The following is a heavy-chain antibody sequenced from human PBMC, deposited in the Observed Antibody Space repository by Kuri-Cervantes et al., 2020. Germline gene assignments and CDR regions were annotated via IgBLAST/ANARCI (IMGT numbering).Heavy chain of an antibody. CDR2: IIPIFGTA. CDR1: GGTFSSYA. Sequence: SVKVSCKASGGTFSSYAISWVRQAPGQGLEWMGGIIPIFGTANYAQKFQGRVTITADKSTSTAYMELSSLRSEDTAVYYCARVCPGCYGFDIWGQGTMVTVSS. J-gene: IGHJ3*02. V-gene: IGHV1-69*06. D-gene: IGHD2-15*01. CDR3: ARVCPGCYGFDI.